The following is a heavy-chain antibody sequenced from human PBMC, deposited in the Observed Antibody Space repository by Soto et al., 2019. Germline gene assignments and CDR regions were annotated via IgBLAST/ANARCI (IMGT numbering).Heavy chain of an antibody. D-gene: IGHD2-8*02. CDR2: IDPGGGTT. V-gene: IGHV3-74*01. CDR3: ARGGYPGYCTGGSCPYYCDY. J-gene: IGHJ4*02. CDR1: GFTFSSDW. Sequence: QPGGSLELSCAASGFTFSSDWMHWVRQAPGKGLVWVSTIDPGGGTTNYADSVRGRFTISRDNSQGTLHLQMNSLRAEDTAVYYCARGGYPGYCTGGSCPYYCDYWGQGTPVTVSS.